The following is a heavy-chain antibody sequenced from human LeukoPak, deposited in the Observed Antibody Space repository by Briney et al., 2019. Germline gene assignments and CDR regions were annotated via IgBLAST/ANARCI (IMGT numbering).Heavy chain of an antibody. V-gene: IGHV3-48*01. Sequence: PGGSLRLSCAASGFTFSSYGMSWVRQAPGKGLEWVSQISSSGNAIYYTDSVKGRFTISRDNGKNSLFLQMNSLRAEDTAVYYCARGLVNRGPGTYNSRDYWGQGTLIIVSS. CDR3: ARGLVNRGPGTYNSRDY. CDR1: GFTFSSYG. D-gene: IGHD1-26*01. CDR2: ISSSGNAI. J-gene: IGHJ4*02.